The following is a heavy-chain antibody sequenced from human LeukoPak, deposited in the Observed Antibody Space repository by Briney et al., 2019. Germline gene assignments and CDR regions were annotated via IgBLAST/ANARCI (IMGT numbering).Heavy chain of an antibody. Sequence: SETLSLTCAVSGGSISSGGYSWSWIRQPPGKGMEFIAYIYYTGNTYFNPSLKSRVTISVDTSKNQFSLKLSSVTAADTAVYYCARRGYCSGGSCYRDFDYWGQGTLVTVSS. J-gene: IGHJ4*02. CDR2: IYYTGNT. V-gene: IGHV4-30-4*07. CDR1: GGSISSGGYS. D-gene: IGHD2-15*01. CDR3: ARRGYCSGGSCYRDFDY.